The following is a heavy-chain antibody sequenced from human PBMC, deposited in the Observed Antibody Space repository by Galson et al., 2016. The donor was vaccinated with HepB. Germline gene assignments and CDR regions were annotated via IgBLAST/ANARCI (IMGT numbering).Heavy chain of an antibody. D-gene: IGHD3-10*01. CDR1: GFTLGGYW. Sequence: SLRLSCAASGFTLGGYWMNWVRQAPGKGLEWVAIIKEDGSEKYYVDSVRGRFTISRDNAKNSLSLQMNSLRAEDTAVYYCERGSGVFIDYWGQGTPLTVSS. J-gene: IGHJ4*02. V-gene: IGHV3-7*03. CDR3: ERGSGVFIDY. CDR2: IKEDGSEK.